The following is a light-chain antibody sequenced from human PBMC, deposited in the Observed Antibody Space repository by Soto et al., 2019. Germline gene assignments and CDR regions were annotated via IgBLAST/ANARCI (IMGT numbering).Light chain of an antibody. J-gene: IGKJ2*01. CDR3: LQFTGSPYT. CDR1: QSLSTSY. V-gene: IGKV3-20*01. Sequence: EIVLTQSPGTLSLSPGERATLSCRASQSLSTSYLAWYQQTPGQAPRLLIYGASSRATGVPDRFSGSGSGTDFTLTISILEPEDFAVYYCLQFTGSPYTFGQGTKLEIK. CDR2: GAS.